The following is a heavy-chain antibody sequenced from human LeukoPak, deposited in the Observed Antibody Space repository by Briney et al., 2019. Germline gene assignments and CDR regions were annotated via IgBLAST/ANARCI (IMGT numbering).Heavy chain of an antibody. J-gene: IGHJ4*02. CDR1: GGSISSSSYY. Sequence: SETLSLTCTVSGGSISSSSYYWGWIRQSPGKGLAWIGSIYYSGSTYYNPSLTSRVTISLDTSTNPFSLKLSSVTAPDPAVYYWARLRAPRWGGVDYWGQGTLVTVSS. V-gene: IGHV4-39*01. CDR2: IYYSGST. CDR3: ARLRAPRWGGVDY. D-gene: IGHD3-16*01.